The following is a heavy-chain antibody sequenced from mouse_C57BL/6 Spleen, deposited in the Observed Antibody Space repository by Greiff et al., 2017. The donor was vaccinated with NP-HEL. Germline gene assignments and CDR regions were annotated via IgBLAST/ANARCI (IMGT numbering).Heavy chain of an antibody. CDR2: INSDGGST. CDR1: EYEFPSHD. Sequence: EVKLEESGGGLVQPGESLKLSCESNEYEFPSHDMSWVRKTPEKRLELVAAINSDGGSTYYPDTMERRFIISRDNTKKTLYLQMSRLRSEDTALYYCARRGVYYGSSYWYFDVWGTGTTVTVSS. CDR3: ARRGVYYGSSYWYFDV. D-gene: IGHD1-1*01. V-gene: IGHV5-2*03. J-gene: IGHJ1*03.